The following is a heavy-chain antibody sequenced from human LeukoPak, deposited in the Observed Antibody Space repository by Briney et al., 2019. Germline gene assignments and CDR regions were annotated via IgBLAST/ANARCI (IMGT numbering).Heavy chain of an antibody. V-gene: IGHV1-69*04. CDR3: ARDGYYYDSSGYAYPYNWFDP. Sequence: SVKVSCKASGGTFSSYTISWVRQAPGQGLEWMGRIIPILGIANYAQKFQGRVTITADKSTSTAYMELSSLRSEDTAVYYCARDGYYYDSSGYAYPYNWFDPWGQGTLVTVSS. J-gene: IGHJ5*02. CDR1: GGTFSSYT. D-gene: IGHD3-22*01. CDR2: IIPILGIA.